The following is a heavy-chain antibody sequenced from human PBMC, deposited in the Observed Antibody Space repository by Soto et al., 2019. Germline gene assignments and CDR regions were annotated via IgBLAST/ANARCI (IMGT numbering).Heavy chain of an antibody. D-gene: IGHD2-15*01. J-gene: IGHJ4*02. Sequence: EVQLVESGGGLVQPGGSLRLSCAASGFTFNSYSMNWVCQAPGKGLEWVSYIDSSSSTIYYADSVRGRFTISRDNAKTALYLQRNSLRDEDTDVYYCARQTWVYSSSYVAYWGQGTLVTASS. CDR1: GFTFNSYS. V-gene: IGHV3-48*02. CDR3: ARQTWVYSSSYVAY. CDR2: IDSSSSTI.